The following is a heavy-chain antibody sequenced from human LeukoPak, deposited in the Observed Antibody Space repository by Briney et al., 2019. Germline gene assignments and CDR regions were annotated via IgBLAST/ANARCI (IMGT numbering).Heavy chain of an antibody. J-gene: IGHJ4*02. Sequence: GGSLRLSCAASGFTFSSYPMSWVRQAPGKGLQWVSAITGGGSSAYYGDSVKGRFTISRDNSKSTLYLQMNSLRAEDTGIYYCAARPLMPPRFDYWGQGTLVTVSS. V-gene: IGHV3-23*01. CDR3: AARPLMPPRFDY. CDR1: GFTFSSYP. D-gene: IGHD2-2*01. CDR2: ITGGGSSA.